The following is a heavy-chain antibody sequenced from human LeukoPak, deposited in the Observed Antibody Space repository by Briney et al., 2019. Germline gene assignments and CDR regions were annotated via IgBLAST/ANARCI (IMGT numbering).Heavy chain of an antibody. CDR1: GFTFSSYA. CDR3: AKDRLVPPFLGHGMDV. CDR2: ISGSGGST. D-gene: IGHD3-3*01. J-gene: IGHJ6*02. V-gene: IGHV3-23*01. Sequence: GGSLRLSCAASGFTFSSYAMSWFRQAPGKGLEWVSAISGSGGSTYYADSVKGRFTISRDNSKNTLYLQMNSLRAEDTAVYYCAKDRLVPPFLGHGMDVWGQGTTVTVSS.